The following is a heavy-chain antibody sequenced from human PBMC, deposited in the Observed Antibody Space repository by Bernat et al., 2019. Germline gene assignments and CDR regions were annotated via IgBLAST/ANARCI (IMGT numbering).Heavy chain of an antibody. CDR2: ISSSSSYI. J-gene: IGHJ5*02. Sequence: EVQLVESGGGLVKPGGSLRLSCTASGFTFSSYSMNWVRQAPGKGLEWVSSISSSSSYIYYADSVKGRFTISRDNAKNSLYLQMNSLRAEDTAVYYCARSSDDYWFDPWGQGTLVTVSS. V-gene: IGHV3-21*01. CDR3: ARSSDDYWFDP. CDR1: GFTFSSYS. D-gene: IGHD2-21*02.